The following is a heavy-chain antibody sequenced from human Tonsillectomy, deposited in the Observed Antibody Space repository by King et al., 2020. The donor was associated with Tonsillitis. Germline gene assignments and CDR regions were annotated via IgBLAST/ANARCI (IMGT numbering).Heavy chain of an antibody. CDR1: GFTFSSYG. D-gene: IGHD2-2*03. Sequence: VQLVESGGGVVQPGRSLRLSCAASGFTFSSYGMHWVRQAPGTGLDWVAVISYDGSDKYYADSVKGRFTISRDISKNTLDLQMNTLRAEDTAVYYCARVDVAFDYWGRGTLVTVSS. CDR3: ARVDVAFDY. J-gene: IGHJ4*02. CDR2: ISYDGSDK. V-gene: IGHV3-30*03.